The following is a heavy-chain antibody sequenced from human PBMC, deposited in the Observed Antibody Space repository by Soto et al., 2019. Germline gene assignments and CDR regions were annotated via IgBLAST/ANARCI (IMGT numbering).Heavy chain of an antibody. CDR2: IYYSGST. CDR1: GGSISSSSYY. V-gene: IGHV4-39*01. J-gene: IGHJ4*02. D-gene: IGHD6-13*01. CDR3: ARHLVRPRRYFDY. Sequence: SETLSLTCTVSGGSISSSSYYWGWIRQPPGKGLEWIGSIYYSGSTYYNPSLKSRVTISVDTSKNQFSLKLSSVTAADTAVYYCARHLVRPRRYFDYWGQGTLVTVSS.